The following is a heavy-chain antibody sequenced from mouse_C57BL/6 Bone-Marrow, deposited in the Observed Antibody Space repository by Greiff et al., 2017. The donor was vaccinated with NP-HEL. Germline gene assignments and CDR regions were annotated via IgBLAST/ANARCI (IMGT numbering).Heavy chain of an antibody. J-gene: IGHJ2*01. Sequence: EVQLVQSGPELVKPGASVKMSCKASGYTFTSYCMNWVKQSPGQSLEWIGGINPSDGDTFYNQKFKGKATLTVDKSSSTAHMELLSLTSEDFAVYYCARSYYYFDYWGKGTTLTVSS. V-gene: IGHV1-37*01. CDR3: ARSYYYFDY. D-gene: IGHD2-12*01. CDR1: GYTFTSYC. CDR2: INPSDGDT.